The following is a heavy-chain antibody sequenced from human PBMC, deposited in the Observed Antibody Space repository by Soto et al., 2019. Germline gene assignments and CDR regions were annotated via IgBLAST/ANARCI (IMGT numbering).Heavy chain of an antibody. J-gene: IGHJ3*02. V-gene: IGHV3-53*01. D-gene: IGHD2-15*01. CDR1: GFTFSGKKY. CDR2: LYSTYGT. Sequence: GGSLRLSCAASGFTFSGKKYLTWVRQAPGKGLEWVSGLYSTYGTYYADSVKGRFSTSKDNSKNTFYLQLNSLRPDDTAVYYCASWLLREHAFDIWGLGTMVTVSS. CDR3: ASWLLREHAFDI.